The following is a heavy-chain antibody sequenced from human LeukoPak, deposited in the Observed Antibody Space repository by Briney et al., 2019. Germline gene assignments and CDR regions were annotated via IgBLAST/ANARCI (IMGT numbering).Heavy chain of an antibody. J-gene: IGHJ4*02. Sequence: GESLKISCQGSGYSFNMYWVAWVRQLPGTGLEWMGAIYPGGSDTKYSPSFEGQVTISADKSISTAYLQWSSLRASDTAMYYCARRDYYDSTGYYYYFDYWGQGTLVTVSS. CDR1: GYSFNMYW. D-gene: IGHD3-22*01. V-gene: IGHV5-51*01. CDR3: ARRDYYDSTGYYYYFDY. CDR2: IYPGGSDT.